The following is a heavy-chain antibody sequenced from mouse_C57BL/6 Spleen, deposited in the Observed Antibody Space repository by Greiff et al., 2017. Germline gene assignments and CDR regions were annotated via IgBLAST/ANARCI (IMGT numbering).Heavy chain of an antibody. V-gene: IGHV1-26*01. D-gene: IGHD1-1*01. CDR2: INPNNGGT. CDR3: ARPGSSLFDY. Sequence: VQLQQSGPELVKPGASVKISCKASGYTFTDYYMNWVKQSHGKSLEWIGDINPNNGGTSYNQKFKGKATLTVDKSSSTAYMELRSLTSEDSAVYYCARPGSSLFDYWGQGTTLTVSS. CDR1: GYTFTDYY. J-gene: IGHJ2*01.